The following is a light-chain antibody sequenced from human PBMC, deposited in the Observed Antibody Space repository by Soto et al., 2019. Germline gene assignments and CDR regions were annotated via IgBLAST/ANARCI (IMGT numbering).Light chain of an antibody. V-gene: IGKV1-5*03. CDR2: KAS. Sequence: DIQMTQSPSTLSASVGDRVTITCRASQSISSWLAWYQQKPGKVPKLLIYKASSLESGVPSRFSGSGSGTEFTLTISSLQPDDFATYYCQQYTNYRTFGQGTKVEIK. CDR3: QQYTNYRT. J-gene: IGKJ1*01. CDR1: QSISSW.